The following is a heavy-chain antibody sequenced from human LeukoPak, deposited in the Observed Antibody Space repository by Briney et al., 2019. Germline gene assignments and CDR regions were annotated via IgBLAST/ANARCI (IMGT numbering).Heavy chain of an antibody. Sequence: ASVKVSCKSSGYNFISYYMHWVRQAHGQGLEWMGIINPSGGSTSYAQKFQDRVTMTRDTSTSTVYMELSSLKSEDTAVYYCAREDVVLVDAVRYQYYGMDVWGQGTTVTVSS. D-gene: IGHD2-8*01. J-gene: IGHJ6*02. V-gene: IGHV1-46*01. CDR2: INPSGGST. CDR3: AREDVVLVDAVRYQYYGMDV. CDR1: GYNFISYY.